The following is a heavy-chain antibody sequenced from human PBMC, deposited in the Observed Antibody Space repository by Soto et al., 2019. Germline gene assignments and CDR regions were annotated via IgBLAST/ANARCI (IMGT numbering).Heavy chain of an antibody. D-gene: IGHD2-15*01. J-gene: IGHJ6*03. V-gene: IGHV1-69*04. Sequence: SVKVSCKASGGTFSSYTISLVRQAPGQGLEWMGRIIPILGIANYAQKFQGRVTITADKSTSTAYMELSSLRSEDTAVYYCARDIEGYCSGGSCYPILYYYYYYMDVWGKGTTVTVSS. CDR3: ARDIEGYCSGGSCYPILYYYYYYMDV. CDR2: IIPILGIA. CDR1: GGTFSSYT.